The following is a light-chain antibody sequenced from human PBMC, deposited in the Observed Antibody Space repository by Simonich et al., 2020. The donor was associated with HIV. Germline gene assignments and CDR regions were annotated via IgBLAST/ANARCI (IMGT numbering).Light chain of an antibody. CDR3: SSFAGTSPYI. J-gene: IGLJ1*01. V-gene: IGLV2-8*01. CDR2: EVN. Sequence: QSALTQPPSASGSPGQSVAISCTGTSSDVGGYNYVSWYQQHPGKAPKLMIYEVNKRPSGVPDRFSGSKSGNTASLTVSGLQAEDEADYYCSSFAGTSPYIFGPGTKVTVL. CDR1: SSDVGGYNY.